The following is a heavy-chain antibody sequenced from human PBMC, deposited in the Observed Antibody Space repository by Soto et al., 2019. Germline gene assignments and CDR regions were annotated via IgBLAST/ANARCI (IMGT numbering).Heavy chain of an antibody. V-gene: IGHV3-74*01. D-gene: IGHD3-10*01. CDR3: ARDKVPFYGPGSFAY. Sequence: EVQLVESGGGLVQPGGSLRLSCAASGFTFSSYWMHWVRQAPGKGLVWVSRITSDGSDTTYADSMKGRFTISRDNAKNTLLLQLNSLRAEDTAVYYCARDKVPFYGPGSFAYWGQGTLVTVSS. CDR2: ITSDGSDT. J-gene: IGHJ4*02. CDR1: GFTFSSYW.